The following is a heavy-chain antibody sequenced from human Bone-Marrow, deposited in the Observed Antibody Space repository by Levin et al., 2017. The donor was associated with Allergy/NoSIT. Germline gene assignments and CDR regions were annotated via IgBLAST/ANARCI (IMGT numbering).Heavy chain of an antibody. J-gene: IGHJ4*02. CDR3: ARDGQGHSSSPY. CDR1: GFSVSNNF. D-gene: IGHD6-6*01. Sequence: PGGSLRLSCAASGFSVSNNFLNWVRQVPGKGLEWVSLIYSGGSTHYADSVKGRFTTSRDNSRNTLYLQMNSLRVEDTAVYYCARDGQGHSSSPYWGQGTLVTVSS. CDR2: IYSGGST. V-gene: IGHV3-66*01.